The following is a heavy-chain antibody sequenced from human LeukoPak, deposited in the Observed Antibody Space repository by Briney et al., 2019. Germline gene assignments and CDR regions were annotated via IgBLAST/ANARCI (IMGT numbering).Heavy chain of an antibody. J-gene: IGHJ6*02. CDR1: GYTFTSYG. CDR3: ARDRTDIDILTGYPYYYYYGMDV. CDR2: ISAYNGNT. V-gene: IGHV1-18*01. D-gene: IGHD3-9*01. Sequence: ASVKVSCKASGYTFTSYGISWVRQAPGQGLEWMGWISAYNGNTNYAQKLQGRVTMTTDTSTSTAYMELRSLRSDDTAVYCCARDRTDIDILTGYPYYYYYGMDVWGQGTTVTVSS.